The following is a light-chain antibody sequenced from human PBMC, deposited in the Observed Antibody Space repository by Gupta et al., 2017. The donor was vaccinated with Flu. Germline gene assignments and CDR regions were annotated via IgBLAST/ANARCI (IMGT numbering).Light chain of an antibody. Sequence: DIQLTQSPSFLSASIGDRVTITCRASQGIGGFLAWYQQKPGQAPKLLIYAASTLQSGVPSRLGGSGSGKEFTRTIRSLQPEDYAIYYCKQLHRGLFTFGPGTKVDVK. V-gene: IGKV1-9*01. CDR2: AAS. J-gene: IGKJ3*01. CDR1: QGIGGF. CDR3: KQLHRGLFT.